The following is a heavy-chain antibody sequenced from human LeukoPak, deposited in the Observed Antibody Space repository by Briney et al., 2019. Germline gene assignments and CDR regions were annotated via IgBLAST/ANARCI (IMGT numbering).Heavy chain of an antibody. J-gene: IGHJ4*02. D-gene: IGHD3-10*01. Sequence: TGGSLRLSCAASGFTFSTYGMHWVRQAPGKGLEWVAFIWYDGNEKYFADSVKGRFTISRDNSKNTLYLQMNSLRAEDTAVYYCAKEVVRGVILHDYWGQGTLVTVSS. CDR3: AKEVVRGVILHDY. CDR1: GFTFSTYG. V-gene: IGHV3-30*02. CDR2: IWYDGNEK.